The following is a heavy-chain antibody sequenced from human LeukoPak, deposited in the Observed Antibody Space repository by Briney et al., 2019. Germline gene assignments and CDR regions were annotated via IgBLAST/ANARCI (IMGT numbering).Heavy chain of an antibody. CDR2: IWYDGSNK. Sequence: PGGSLRLSCAASGFTFSSYGMHWVRQAPGKGLEWVAVIWYDGSNKYYADSVKGRFTISRDNSKNTLHLQMNSLRAEDTAVYYCARDWSHRCFDYWGQGTLVTVSS. V-gene: IGHV3-33*01. CDR1: GFTFSSYG. J-gene: IGHJ4*02. D-gene: IGHD3-3*01. CDR3: ARDWSHRCFDY.